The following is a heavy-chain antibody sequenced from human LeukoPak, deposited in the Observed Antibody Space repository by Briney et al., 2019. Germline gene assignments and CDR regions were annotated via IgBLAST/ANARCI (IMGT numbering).Heavy chain of an antibody. CDR2: ISAYNGNT. CDR1: GYTFTSSG. D-gene: IGHD4-23*01. Sequence: ASVKVSCKASGYTFTSSGISWVRQAPGQGLEWMGWISAYNGNTNYAQKLQGRVTMTTDTSTSTAYMELRSLRSDDTAVYYCARATATVVTRWFDPWGQGTLVTVSS. J-gene: IGHJ5*02. V-gene: IGHV1-18*01. CDR3: ARATATVVTRWFDP.